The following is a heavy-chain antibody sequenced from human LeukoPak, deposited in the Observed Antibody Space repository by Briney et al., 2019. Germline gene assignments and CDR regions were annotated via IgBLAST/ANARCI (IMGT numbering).Heavy chain of an antibody. V-gene: IGHV1-18*01. CDR2: ISAYNGNT. J-gene: IGHJ4*02. Sequence: ASVKVSCKASGYTFTSYGISWVRQAPGQGLEWMGWISAYNGNTNYAQKLQGRVTMTTDTSTSTANMELRSLRSDDTAVYYCARVYPSRLAVAWYYFDYWGQGTLVTVSS. CDR1: GYTFTSYG. D-gene: IGHD6-19*01. CDR3: ARVYPSRLAVAWYYFDY.